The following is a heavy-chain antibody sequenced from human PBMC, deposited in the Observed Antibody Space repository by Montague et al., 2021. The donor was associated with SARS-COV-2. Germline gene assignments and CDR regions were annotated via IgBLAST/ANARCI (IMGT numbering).Heavy chain of an antibody. Sequence: SETLSLTCTVSGASINSRYWSWIRQPPGKGLEWIGYYYSGSTKYNPSLKSRVTISVDTSKNQFSVKVTSVTAADTAVYYCARQGGSNYGWFDPWGQGTLVTVFS. D-gene: IGHD1-26*01. CDR1: GASINSRY. J-gene: IGHJ5*02. CDR3: ARQGGSNYGWFDP. V-gene: IGHV4-59*08. CDR2: YYSGST.